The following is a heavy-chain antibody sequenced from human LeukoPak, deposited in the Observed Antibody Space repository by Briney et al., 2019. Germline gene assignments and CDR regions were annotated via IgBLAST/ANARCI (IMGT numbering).Heavy chain of an antibody. CDR1: GFTFSSYA. D-gene: IGHD6-6*01. CDR2: ISYDGSNK. Sequence: SGGSLRLSCAASGFTFSSYAMHWVRQAPGKGLEWVAVISYDGSNKYYADSVKGRFTISRDNSKNTLYLQMNSLRAEDTAVYYCARAAARLAAAFDIWGQGTMVIVSS. J-gene: IGHJ3*02. CDR3: ARAAARLAAAFDI. V-gene: IGHV3-30*01.